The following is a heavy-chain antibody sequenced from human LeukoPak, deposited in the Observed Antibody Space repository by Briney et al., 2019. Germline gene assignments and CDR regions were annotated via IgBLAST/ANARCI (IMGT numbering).Heavy chain of an antibody. Sequence: ASVTVSCKPSGYPFSGHYINWVRHAPGQGLEWMGWIKPNSGDTNYAQKFQGRLTMTRDTTISTVYMELNRLTSDDTAVYYCARGDEWELATDFWGQGRLFSVSS. CDR1: GYPFSGHY. D-gene: IGHD1-26*01. CDR3: ARGDEWELATDF. J-gene: IGHJ4*02. CDR2: IKPNSGDT. V-gene: IGHV1-2*02.